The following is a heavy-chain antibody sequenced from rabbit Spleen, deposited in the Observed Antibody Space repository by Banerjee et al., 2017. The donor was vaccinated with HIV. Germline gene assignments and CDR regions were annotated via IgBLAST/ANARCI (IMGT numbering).Heavy chain of an antibody. Sequence: EESGGDLVKPEGSLTLTCTASGFSFSSSYWICWVRQAPGKGLEWIGCTSTINNKTPYASWAKGRFTISKTSSTTVTLEITSLTAADTATYFCARETSSGWGVVSYYFNLWGPGTLVTVS. V-gene: IGHV1S45*01. J-gene: IGHJ4*01. CDR3: ARETSSGWGVVSYYFNL. CDR1: GFSFSSSYW. CDR2: TSTINNKT. D-gene: IGHD4-1*01.